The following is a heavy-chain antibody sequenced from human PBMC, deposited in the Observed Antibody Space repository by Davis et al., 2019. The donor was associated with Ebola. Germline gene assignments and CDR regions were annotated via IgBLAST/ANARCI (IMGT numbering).Heavy chain of an antibody. V-gene: IGHV3-48*02. D-gene: IGHD3-10*01. CDR1: GFTFSKFS. Sequence: GESLKISCAASGFTFSKFSINWFRQAPGKGLEWLSYIGHHNWAIVYADSVKGRFTISRDSAKNSVYLQMNSLRDDDTAVYYCVRDNDASGSYVHADSWGPGTLVIVSS. CDR3: VRDNDASGSYVHADS. CDR2: IGHHNWAI. J-gene: IGHJ4*02.